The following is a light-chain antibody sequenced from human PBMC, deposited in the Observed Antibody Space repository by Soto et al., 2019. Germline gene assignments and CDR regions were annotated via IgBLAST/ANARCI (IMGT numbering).Light chain of an antibody. Sequence: QSVLTQPASVSGSPGQSITISCTGTSSDVGGYDYVSWYQQHPGKAPNLMIYEVSNRPSGVSDRFSGSKSGNTASLTISGLQGEDEADNYCSSYTTSRSLVFGGGTKVTVL. V-gene: IGLV2-14*01. CDR3: SSYTTSRSLV. CDR1: SSDVGGYDY. CDR2: EVS. J-gene: IGLJ3*02.